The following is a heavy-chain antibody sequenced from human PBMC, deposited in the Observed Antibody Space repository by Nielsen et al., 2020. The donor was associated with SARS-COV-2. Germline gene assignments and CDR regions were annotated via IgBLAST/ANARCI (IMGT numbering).Heavy chain of an antibody. CDR1: GFTFSTYA. V-gene: IGHV3-23*01. CDR2: MRSGGRTT. CDR3: EKERIGEVEATTFDS. Sequence: GGSLRLSCAASGFTFSTYAMSWVRQAPGPGLDLVSTMRSGGRTTYYADSVKGRFTISRDNSKNTLYLQMTTLRAEDTAVYYCEKERIGEVEATTFDSCGQGTL. J-gene: IGHJ4*02. D-gene: IGHD5-12*01.